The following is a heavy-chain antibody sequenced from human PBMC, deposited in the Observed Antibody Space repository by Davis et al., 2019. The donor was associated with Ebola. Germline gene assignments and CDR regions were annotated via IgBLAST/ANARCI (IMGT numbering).Heavy chain of an antibody. CDR1: GYTFPSYG. J-gene: IGHJ4*02. Sequence: ASVKVSCKASGYTFPSYGISWVQQAPGQGLEWMGWISAFSGNTNSAQKLQGRVTMTTDTSTSTAYMELRSLRSDDTAVYYCARRDYGDYGAFWGQGTLVTVSS. CDR3: ARRDYGDYGAF. V-gene: IGHV1-18*01. D-gene: IGHD4-17*01. CDR2: ISAFSGNT.